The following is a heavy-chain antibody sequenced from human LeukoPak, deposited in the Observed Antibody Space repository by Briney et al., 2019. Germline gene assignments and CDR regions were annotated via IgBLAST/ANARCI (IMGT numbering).Heavy chain of an antibody. CDR3: ARGQRRLQDY. CDR2: IYYSGST. CDR1: GGSVSSDSYF. J-gene: IGHJ4*02. Sequence: SETLSLTCTVSGGSVSSDSYFWTWIRQPPGKGLEWIGYIYYSGSTNYNPSLKSRVTISLDTSESQISLKLSSVTAANTAVYYCARGQRRLQDYWGQGTLVTVSS. V-gene: IGHV4-61*01.